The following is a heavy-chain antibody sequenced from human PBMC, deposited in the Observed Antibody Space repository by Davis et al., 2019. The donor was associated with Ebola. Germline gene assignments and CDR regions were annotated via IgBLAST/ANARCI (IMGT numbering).Heavy chain of an antibody. Sequence: ASVKVSCKASGYTFTSYAIHWVRQAPGQRLEWMGWINPGNGNTKFSQRFQGRVTITRDTSATTAYMELSSLRSEDTAVYYCARADFPWGQGTLVPVSS. J-gene: IGHJ4*02. D-gene: IGHD3-3*01. CDR3: ARADFP. CDR2: INPGNGNT. V-gene: IGHV1-3*01. CDR1: GYTFTSYA.